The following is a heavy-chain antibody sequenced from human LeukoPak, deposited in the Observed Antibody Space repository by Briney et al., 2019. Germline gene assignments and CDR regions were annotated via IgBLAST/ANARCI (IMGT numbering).Heavy chain of an antibody. V-gene: IGHV3-49*03. CDR3: TLTTDVLDWLSLFDY. Sequence: GGSLRLSCTASGFTFGDYAMSWFRQAPGKGLEWVGFIRSKAYGGTTEYAASVKGRFTISRDDSKSIAYLQMNSLKTEDTAVYYCTLTTDVLDWLSLFDYWGQGTLVTVSS. CDR1: GFTFGDYA. CDR2: IRSKAYGGTT. D-gene: IGHD3-9*01. J-gene: IGHJ4*02.